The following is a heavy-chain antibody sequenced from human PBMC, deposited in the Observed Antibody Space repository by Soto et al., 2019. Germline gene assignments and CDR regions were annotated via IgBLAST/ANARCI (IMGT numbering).Heavy chain of an antibody. CDR1: GYTFTGYY. D-gene: IGHD3-3*01. CDR2: INPNSGGT. V-gene: IGHV1-2*04. Sequence: ASVKVSCKASGYTFTGYYMHWVRQAPGQGLEWMGWINPNSGGTNYAQKFQGWVTMTRDTSISTAYMELSRLRYDYTAVYYCARDSRNYDFWSDYYYYYYYMDVWGKGTTVTVSS. J-gene: IGHJ6*03. CDR3: ARDSRNYDFWSDYYYYYYYMDV.